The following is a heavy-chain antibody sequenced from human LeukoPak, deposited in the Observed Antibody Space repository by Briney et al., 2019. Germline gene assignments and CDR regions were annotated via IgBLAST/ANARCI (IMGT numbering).Heavy chain of an antibody. V-gene: IGHV3-30-3*01. CDR3: ARAWDAGPIAVAVYNPDRAEYFQH. CDR2: ISYDGSNK. CDR1: GFTFSSYA. D-gene: IGHD6-19*01. J-gene: IGHJ1*01. Sequence: GGSLRLSCAASGFTFSSYAMHWVRQAPGKGLEWVAVISYDGSNKYYADSVKGRFTISRDNSKNTLYLQVNSLRAEDTAVYYCARAWDAGPIAVAVYNPDRAEYFQHWGQGTLVTVSS.